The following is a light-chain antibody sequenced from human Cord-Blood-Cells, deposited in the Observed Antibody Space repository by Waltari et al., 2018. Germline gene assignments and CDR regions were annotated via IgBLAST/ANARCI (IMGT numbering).Light chain of an antibody. CDR1: QSVSSSY. V-gene: IGKV3-20*01. CDR3: QQYGSSPYT. Sequence: EIVLTQSPGTLSLSSGERATLSCRASQSVSSSYLAWYQKKPGQAPRLLSYGASSRATGIPDRFSGSGSGTDFTLTISRLEPEDFAVYYCQQYGSSPYTFGQETKLEIK. CDR2: GAS. J-gene: IGKJ2*01.